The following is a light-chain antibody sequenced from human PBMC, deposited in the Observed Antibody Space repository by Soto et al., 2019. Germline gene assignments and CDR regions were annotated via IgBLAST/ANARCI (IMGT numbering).Light chain of an antibody. Sequence: EIVLTQSPGTLSLSPGERATLSCRTSQTVSSTYLAWYQQKRGQAPRLLIYGTSNRATGIPDRFSGSGSRTDFTLTISRQEPEDFSVYHCQLYGSSPLYSFAQGTELEIK. CDR2: GTS. V-gene: IGKV3-20*01. CDR3: QLYGSSPLYS. CDR1: QTVSSTY. J-gene: IGKJ2*01.